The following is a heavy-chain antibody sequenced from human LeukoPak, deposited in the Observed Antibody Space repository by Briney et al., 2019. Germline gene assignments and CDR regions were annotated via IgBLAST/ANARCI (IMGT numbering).Heavy chain of an antibody. Sequence: GGSLRLSCAASGFTFSSYSMNWVRQAPGKGLEWVSSISSSSSYIYYADSVKGRFTISRDNAKNSLYLHMNSLRPEDTALYYCAKGDYGDIYFDYWGQGTLVTVSS. J-gene: IGHJ4*02. V-gene: IGHV3-21*04. CDR1: GFTFSSYS. CDR2: ISSSSSYI. D-gene: IGHD4-17*01. CDR3: AKGDYGDIYFDY.